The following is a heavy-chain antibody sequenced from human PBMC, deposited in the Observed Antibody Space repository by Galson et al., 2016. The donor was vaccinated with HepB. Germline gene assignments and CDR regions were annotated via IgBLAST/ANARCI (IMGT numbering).Heavy chain of an antibody. CDR1: GFTFSSLA. J-gene: IGHJ2*01. D-gene: IGHD4-17*01. CDR2: VSASSGYT. Sequence: SLRLSCAASGFTFSSLAMNWVRQAPGMGLEWVSGVSASSGYTYYADSVKGRFTISRDDSRSTLYLQMSGLRAEDSAVYYCASRGDFGDYGWYFDLWGRGTLVTVSS. CDR3: ASRGDFGDYGWYFDL. V-gene: IGHV3-23*01.